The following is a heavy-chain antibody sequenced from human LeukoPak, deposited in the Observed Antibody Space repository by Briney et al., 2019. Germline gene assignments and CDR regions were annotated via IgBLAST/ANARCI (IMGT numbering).Heavy chain of an antibody. Sequence: GGSLRLSCAASGFTFSSYWMSWVRQAPGKGLEWVANIKQDGSEKYYVDPVKGRFTISRDNAKNSLYLQMNSLRAEDTAVYYCARDYGLSHCGDDCYQDYWGLGTLVTVSS. V-gene: IGHV3-7*01. CDR2: IKQDGSEK. D-gene: IGHD2-21*02. CDR1: GFTFSSYW. CDR3: ARDYGLSHCGDDCYQDY. J-gene: IGHJ4*02.